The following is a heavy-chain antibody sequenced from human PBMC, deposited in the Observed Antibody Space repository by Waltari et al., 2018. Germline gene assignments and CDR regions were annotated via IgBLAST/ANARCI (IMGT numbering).Heavy chain of an antibody. CDR1: GGTFSSYA. CDR2: IIPIFGTA. Sequence: QVQLVQSGAEVKKPGSSVKVSCKASGGTFSSYAIRWVRQAPGQGLEWMGGIIPIFGTANYAQKFQGRVTITADESTSTAYMELSSLRSEDTAVYYCAVSPATRGWLYYFDYWGQGTLVTVSS. J-gene: IGHJ4*02. D-gene: IGHD2-15*01. CDR3: AVSPATRGWLYYFDY. V-gene: IGHV1-69*01.